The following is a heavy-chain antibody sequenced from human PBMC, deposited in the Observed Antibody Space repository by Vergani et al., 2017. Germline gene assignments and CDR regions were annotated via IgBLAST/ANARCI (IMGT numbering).Heavy chain of an antibody. D-gene: IGHD3-22*01. CDR3: ARHVGAYYYEGYFDL. CDR1: GYSFTSYW. Sequence: EVQLVQSGAEVKKPGESLKISCNGSGYSFTSYWIGWVRQMPGKGLEWMGIIYPGDSDTRYSPSFQGQVTISADKSISTAYLQWSSLKASDTAMFYCARHVGAYYYEGYFDLWGRGTLITVSS. J-gene: IGHJ2*01. CDR2: IYPGDSDT. V-gene: IGHV5-51*01.